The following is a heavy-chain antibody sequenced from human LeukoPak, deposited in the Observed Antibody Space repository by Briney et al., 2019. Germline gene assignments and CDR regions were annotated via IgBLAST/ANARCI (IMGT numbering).Heavy chain of an antibody. V-gene: IGHV3-66*02. CDR1: GFTVCSNF. Sequence: GGSLRLSCAASGFTVCSNFMSWVRQAPGKGLEWVSVLYGGGSTYYADSVKGRFTISRDNSKNTLYLQMNSLRAEDTAVYYCARDSSSTWYLAFDIWGQGTMVTVSS. CDR3: ARDSSSTWYLAFDI. J-gene: IGHJ3*02. CDR2: LYGGGST. D-gene: IGHD6-13*01.